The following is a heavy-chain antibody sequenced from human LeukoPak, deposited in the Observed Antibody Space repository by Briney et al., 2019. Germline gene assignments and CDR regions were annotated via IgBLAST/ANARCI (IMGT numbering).Heavy chain of an antibody. J-gene: IGHJ5*01. CDR2: FVLEDGER. D-gene: IGHD6-13*01. CDR1: GYTLSDVS. Sequence: ASVRVSCKVSGYTLSDVSMHWVRQGPGKGLEWMGGFVLEDGERIYAQKFRGRVRVTEDTSTDTAYMELSSLRSEDTAVYYCATLDLPPSTAAVASWGHGTLVTVSS. V-gene: IGHV1-24*01. CDR3: ATLDLPPSTAAVAS.